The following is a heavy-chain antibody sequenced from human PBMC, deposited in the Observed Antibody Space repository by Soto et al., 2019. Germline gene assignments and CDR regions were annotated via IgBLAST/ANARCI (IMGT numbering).Heavy chain of an antibody. J-gene: IGHJ4*02. Sequence: GWSLRLSCAASGFTFSSYGMHLVRQAPGKGLEWVAVISYDGSNKYYADSVKGRFTISRDNSKNTLYLQMNSLRAEDTAVYYCAILRLAGPFEYWGQGTLVTVSS. D-gene: IGHD6-25*01. CDR2: ISYDGSNK. CDR1: GFTFSSYG. CDR3: AILRLAGPFEY. V-gene: IGHV3-30*03.